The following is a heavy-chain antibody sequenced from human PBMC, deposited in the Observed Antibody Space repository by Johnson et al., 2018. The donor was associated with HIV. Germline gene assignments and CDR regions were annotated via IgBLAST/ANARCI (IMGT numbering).Heavy chain of an antibody. V-gene: IGHV3-11*04. CDR1: GVTFSDYY. D-gene: IGHD3-22*01. Sequence: QVQLVESGGGLVKPGGSLRLYCAASGVTFSDYYMSWIRQAPGKGLEWISYISSGGSTKYYADYVKGRFTISRDNAKNSLYLQMNSLRAEDTAVYYCARGRPSGSHDAFDIWGQGTMVTVSS. CDR2: ISSGGSTK. CDR3: ARGRPSGSHDAFDI. J-gene: IGHJ3*02.